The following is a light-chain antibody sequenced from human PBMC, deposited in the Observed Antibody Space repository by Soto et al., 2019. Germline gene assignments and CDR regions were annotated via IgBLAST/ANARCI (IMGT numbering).Light chain of an antibody. CDR2: DNN. V-gene: IGLV1-40*01. CDR3: QSYDSSLSGWV. Sequence: QSVLTQPPSVSGAPGQRVTISCTGSSSNIGAGYDVHWYRQLPGTAPKLLIYDNNNRPSGVPDRFSGSKSGTSASLAITGLQAEDEADYYCQSYDSSLSGWVFGGGTQLTVL. J-gene: IGLJ3*02. CDR1: SSNIGAGYD.